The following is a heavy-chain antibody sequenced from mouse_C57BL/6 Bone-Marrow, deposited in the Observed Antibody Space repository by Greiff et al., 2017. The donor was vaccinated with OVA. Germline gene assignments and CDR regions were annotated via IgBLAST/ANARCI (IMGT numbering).Heavy chain of an antibody. CDR1: GFTFSDFY. Sequence: EVKLVESGGGLVQSGRSLRLSCATSGFTFSDFYMEWVRQAPGKGLEWIAASRNKANDYTTEYSASVKGRFIVSRDTSQSILYLQMNALRAEDTAIYYCARDYYDYDVPFAYWGQGTLVTVSA. D-gene: IGHD2-4*01. CDR3: ARDYYDYDVPFAY. CDR2: SRNKANDYTT. J-gene: IGHJ3*01. V-gene: IGHV7-1*01.